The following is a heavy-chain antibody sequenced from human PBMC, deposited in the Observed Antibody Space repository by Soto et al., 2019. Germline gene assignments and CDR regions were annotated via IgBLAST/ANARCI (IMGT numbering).Heavy chain of an antibody. CDR2: INHSGST. J-gene: IGHJ4*02. CDR3: ARVTCSSTSCYLGY. CDR1: GGSFSGYY. V-gene: IGHV4-34*01. D-gene: IGHD2-2*01. Sequence: WETLSLTCAVYGGSFSGYYWSWIRQPPGKGLEWIGEINHSGSTNYNPSLKSRVTISVDTSKNQFSLKLSSVTAADTAVYYCARVTCSSTSCYLGYWDQGTLVTVSS.